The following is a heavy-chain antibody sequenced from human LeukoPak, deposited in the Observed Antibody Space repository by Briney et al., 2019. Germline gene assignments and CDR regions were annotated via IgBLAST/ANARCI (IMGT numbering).Heavy chain of an antibody. D-gene: IGHD3-22*01. CDR3: ARNVGFYDSSGYYYFDY. CDR1: GGSISGYY. Sequence: SETLSLTCTVSGGSISGYYWSWIRQPAGKGLEWIGRIYTSGSTNYNPSLKSRVTMSVDTSKNQFSLKLSSVTAADTAVYYCARNVGFYDSSGYYYFDYWGQGTLVTVSS. J-gene: IGHJ4*02. V-gene: IGHV4-4*07. CDR2: IYTSGST.